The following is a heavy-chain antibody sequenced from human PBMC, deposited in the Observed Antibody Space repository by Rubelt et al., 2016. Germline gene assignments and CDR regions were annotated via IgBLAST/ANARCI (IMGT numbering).Heavy chain of an antibody. CDR2: VSYSGVS. J-gene: IGHJ3*01. CDR3: ARHKRFADSHDDYDV. Sequence: QVQLQESGPGLVKPSETLSLTCTVSGGSISGYYWSWIRQPPGKGLEWIGYVSYSGVSNYNPSLRSRVTTSVDTSKNQFSLRLTSVTAADTAVYDCARHKRFADSHDDYDVWGQGTLVTVSS. D-gene: IGHD3-10*01. V-gene: IGHV4-59*08. CDR1: GGSISGYY.